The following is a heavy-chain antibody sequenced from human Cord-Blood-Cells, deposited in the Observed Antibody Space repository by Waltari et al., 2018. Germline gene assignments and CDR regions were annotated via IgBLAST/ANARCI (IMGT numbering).Heavy chain of an antibody. J-gene: IGHJ5*02. CDR2: INHSGST. D-gene: IGHD3-3*01. Sequence: KGLEWIGEINHSGSTNYNPSLKSRVTISVDTSKNQFSLKLSSVTAADTAVYYCARGAKYYDFWSGYYSNWFDPWGQGTLVTVSS. V-gene: IGHV4-34*01. CDR3: ARGAKYYDFWSGYYSNWFDP.